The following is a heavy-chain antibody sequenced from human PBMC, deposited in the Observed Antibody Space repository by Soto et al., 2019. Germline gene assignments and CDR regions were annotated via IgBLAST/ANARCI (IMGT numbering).Heavy chain of an antibody. CDR2: ISWDGGST. Sequence: GESLKISCAASGFTFDDYTMHWVRQAPGKGLEWVSLISWDGGSTYYADSVKGRFTISRDNSKNSLYLQMNSLRTEDTALYYCAKDIRRWDYDSSGYFDYWGQGTLVTVSS. V-gene: IGHV3-43*01. CDR1: GFTFDDYT. J-gene: IGHJ4*02. CDR3: AKDIRRWDYDSSGYFDY. D-gene: IGHD3-22*01.